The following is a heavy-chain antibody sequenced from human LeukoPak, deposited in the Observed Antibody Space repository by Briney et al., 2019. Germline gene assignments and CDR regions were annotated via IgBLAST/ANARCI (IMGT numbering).Heavy chain of an antibody. D-gene: IGHD6-13*01. J-gene: IGHJ6*03. CDR1: GFTFSSYS. CDR2: ISSSSSTI. V-gene: IGHV3-48*01. Sequence: PGGSLRLSCAASGFTFSSYSMNWVRQAPGKGLEWVSYISSSSSTIYYADSVKGRFTISRDNAKNSLYLQMNSLRAEDTAVYYCARRGGFKQQLTYYYYMDVWGKGTTVTVSS. CDR3: ARRGGFKQQLTYYYYMDV.